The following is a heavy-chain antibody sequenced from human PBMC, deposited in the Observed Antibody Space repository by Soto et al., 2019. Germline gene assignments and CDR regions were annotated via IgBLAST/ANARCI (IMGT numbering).Heavy chain of an antibody. V-gene: IGHV3-23*01. D-gene: IGHD2-21*01. CDR1: GFTFSSYG. CDR3: ASINGYFEY. Sequence: EVQLLESGGGLVQPGGSLRLSCAASGFTFSSYGMSWVRQAPGKGLKWVSAVTGSGGTTYYADSVKGRFTISRDNSKNTLYLQMNSLRAEDTDIYYCASINGYFEYWGQGTLVTVSS. CDR2: VTGSGGTT. J-gene: IGHJ4*02.